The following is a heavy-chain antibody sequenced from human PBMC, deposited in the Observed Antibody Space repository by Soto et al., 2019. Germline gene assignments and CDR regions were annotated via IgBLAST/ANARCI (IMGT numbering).Heavy chain of an antibody. J-gene: IGHJ6*02. Sequence: PGGSLRLSCAASGFTFSSYAMSWVRQAPGKGLEWVSAISGSGGSTYYADSVKGRFTISRDNSKNTLYLQMNSLRAEDTAVYYWAKDGSESYGLYYYYGMDVWGQGTTVTVSS. CDR1: GFTFSSYA. CDR3: AKDGSESYGLYYYYGMDV. CDR2: ISGSGGST. D-gene: IGHD5-18*01. V-gene: IGHV3-23*01.